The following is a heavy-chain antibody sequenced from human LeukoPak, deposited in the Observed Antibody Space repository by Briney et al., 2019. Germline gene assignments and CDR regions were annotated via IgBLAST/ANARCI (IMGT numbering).Heavy chain of an antibody. D-gene: IGHD2-8*01. CDR2: IWYDGSNK. CDR3: AGGMRHFDY. CDR1: GFTFSSNG. J-gene: IGHJ4*01. Sequence: GGSLTLSCAASGFTFSSNGMHWVRQAPGKGLEWVALIWYDGSNKYYADSVKGRFTISRDNSKNTLFLQMNSLRAEDTAVYYCAGGMRHFDYWGRGKLVTVSS. V-gene: IGHV3-33*01.